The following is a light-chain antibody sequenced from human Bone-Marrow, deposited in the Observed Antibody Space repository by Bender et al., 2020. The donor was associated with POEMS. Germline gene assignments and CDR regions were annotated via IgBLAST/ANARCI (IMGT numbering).Light chain of an antibody. CDR2: SSH. V-gene: IGLV1-44*01. CDR1: SSNIGAHA. J-gene: IGLJ3*02. CDR3: AVWDDSLNGWV. Sequence: QSVLTQPPSVSGAPGQRFTISCSGGSSNIGAHAVNWYQHLPGTAPKLLIYSSHRRPSEVPDRFSGSRSGTSASLAISGLQSEDEADYYCAVWDDSLNGWVFGGGTKLTVL.